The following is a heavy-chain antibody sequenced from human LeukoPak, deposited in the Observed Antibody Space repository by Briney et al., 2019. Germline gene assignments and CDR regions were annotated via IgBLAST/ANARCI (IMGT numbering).Heavy chain of an antibody. J-gene: IGHJ4*02. D-gene: IGHD2-8*01. Sequence: GGSLRLSCAVTGFSISHNYISRVRQAPGKGLEWLSAIYSAGDTYYADSVKGRFTISKDNSNNMVYLQVSSLRGEDTALYYCASYYCTSGTCYFDYWGQGTLVTVSS. V-gene: IGHV3-53*01. CDR2: IYSAGDT. CDR3: ASYYCTSGTCYFDY. CDR1: GFSISHNY.